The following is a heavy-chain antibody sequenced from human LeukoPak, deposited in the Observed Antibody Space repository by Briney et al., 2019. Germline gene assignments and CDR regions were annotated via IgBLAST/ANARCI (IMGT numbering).Heavy chain of an antibody. V-gene: IGHV1-69*04. CDR1: GGTFSSYA. Sequence: GSSVTVSCKASGGTFSSYAISWVRQAPGQGLEWMGRIIPILGIANYAQKFQGRVTITADKSTSTAYMELSSLRSEDTAVYYCAREKGYYFDYWGQGTLVTVSS. J-gene: IGHJ4*02. CDR3: AREKGYYFDY. CDR2: IIPILGIA.